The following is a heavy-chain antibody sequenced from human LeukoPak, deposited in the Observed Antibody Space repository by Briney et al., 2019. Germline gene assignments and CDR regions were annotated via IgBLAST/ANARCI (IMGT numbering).Heavy chain of an antibody. CDR2: ISSSGSTI. Sequence: GGSLRLSCAASGFTFSDYYMSWIRQAPGKGLEWVSYISSSGSTIYYADSVKGRFTISRGNAKNSLYLQMNSLRAEDTAVYYCARWSTELGSAFDIWGQGTMVTVSS. J-gene: IGHJ3*02. CDR1: GFTFSDYY. CDR3: ARWSTELGSAFDI. D-gene: IGHD1-26*01. V-gene: IGHV3-11*01.